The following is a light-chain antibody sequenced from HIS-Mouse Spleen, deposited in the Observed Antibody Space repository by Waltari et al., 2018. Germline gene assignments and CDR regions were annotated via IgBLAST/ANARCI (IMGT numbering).Light chain of an antibody. J-gene: IGLJ2*01. CDR3: CSYAGSYTFVV. Sequence: QSALTQPRSVSGSPGQSVTISCTGTSSDVGGYNYVSWYQQHPGKAPKLMMYDVSKRPSGVPDRFSGSKSGKTASLTISGLQAEDEADYYCCSYAGSYTFVVFGGGTKLTVL. CDR2: DVS. V-gene: IGLV2-11*01. CDR1: SSDVGGYNY.